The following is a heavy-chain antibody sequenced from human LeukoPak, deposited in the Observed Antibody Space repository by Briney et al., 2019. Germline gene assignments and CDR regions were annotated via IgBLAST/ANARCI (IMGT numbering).Heavy chain of an antibody. D-gene: IGHD3-10*01. J-gene: IGHJ6*03. Sequence: GGSLRLSCAASGFTVSSNYMSWARQAPGKGLERVSVIYSGGSTYYADSVKGRFTISRDNSKNTLYLQMNSLRAEDTAVYYCASGSGSYRTPYYYMDVWGTGTTVTVSS. V-gene: IGHV3-53*01. CDR2: IYSGGST. CDR3: ASGSGSYRTPYYYMDV. CDR1: GFTVSSNY.